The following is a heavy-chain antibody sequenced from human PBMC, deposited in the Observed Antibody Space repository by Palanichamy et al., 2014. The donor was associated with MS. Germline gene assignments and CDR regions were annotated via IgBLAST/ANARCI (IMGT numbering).Heavy chain of an antibody. CDR3: ARSIVTATARLIDY. V-gene: IGHV2-70*01. Sequence: VKPTQTLTLTCTFSGFSLSTSGMCVGWIRQPPGKALEWLALIDWDDDTYYSTSLKTRLTISKDTSKYQVVLTMTNMDPVDTATYYCARSIVTATARLIDYWGQGTLVTVSS. CDR2: IDWDDDT. D-gene: IGHD1-26*01. CDR1: GFSLSTSGMC. J-gene: IGHJ4*02.